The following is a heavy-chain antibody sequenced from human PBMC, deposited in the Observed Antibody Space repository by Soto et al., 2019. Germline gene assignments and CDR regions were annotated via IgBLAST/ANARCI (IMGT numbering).Heavy chain of an antibody. CDR3: ASRAAAGYYGMDV. CDR2: IIPILGIA. J-gene: IGHJ6*02. D-gene: IGHD6-13*01. V-gene: IGHV1-69*02. CDR1: GGTFSSYT. Sequence: QVQLVQSGAEVKKPGSSVKVSCKASGGTFSSYTISWVRQAPGQGLEWMGRIIPILGIANYAQKFQGRVPITADKSTSTAYMELSSLRSEDTAVYYCASRAAAGYYGMDVWGQGTTVTVSS.